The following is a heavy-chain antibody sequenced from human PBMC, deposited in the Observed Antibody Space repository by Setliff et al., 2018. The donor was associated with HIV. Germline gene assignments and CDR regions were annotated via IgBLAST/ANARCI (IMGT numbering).Heavy chain of an antibody. CDR1: GGSFSDYS. D-gene: IGHD6-19*01. Sequence: SETLSLTCAVYGGSFSDYSWTWIRQPPGRGLEWIGEINHSGSTSYNPSLKSRVTISVDTSKNQFSLKLSSVTAADTAIYYCARHRAVAGANYFDFWGQGTLVTVSS. V-gene: IGHV4-34*01. J-gene: IGHJ4*02. CDR2: INHSGST. CDR3: ARHRAVAGANYFDF.